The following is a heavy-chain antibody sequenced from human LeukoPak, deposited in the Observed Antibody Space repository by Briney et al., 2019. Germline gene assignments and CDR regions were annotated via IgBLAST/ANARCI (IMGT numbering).Heavy chain of an antibody. V-gene: IGHV1-8*01. CDR1: GYTFTSYD. D-gene: IGHD1-26*01. CDR3: ARDLVGATRAFDY. CDR2: MNPNSGNT. J-gene: IGHJ4*02. Sequence: ASVKVSCKASGYTFTSYDVNWVRQATGQGLEWMGWMNPNSGNTGYAQKFQGRVTMTRNTSISTAYMELSRLRSDDTAVYYCARDLVGATRAFDYWGQGTLVTVSS.